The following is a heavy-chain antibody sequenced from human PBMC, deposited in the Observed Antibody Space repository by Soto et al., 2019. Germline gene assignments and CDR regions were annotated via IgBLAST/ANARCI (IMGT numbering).Heavy chain of an antibody. CDR3: ARVDCGYGSGSYYNYCHAFDI. D-gene: IGHD3-10*01. Sequence: QVQLQESGPGLVKPSETLSLTCTVSGGSISSYYWSWIRQPAGKGLEWIGRIYTSGSTNYNPSLKSRVTMSVDTSKNQFSLKLSSVTAADTAVYYCARVDCGYGSGSYYNYCHAFDIWGQGTMVTVSS. CDR1: GGSISSYY. CDR2: IYTSGST. V-gene: IGHV4-4*07. J-gene: IGHJ3*02.